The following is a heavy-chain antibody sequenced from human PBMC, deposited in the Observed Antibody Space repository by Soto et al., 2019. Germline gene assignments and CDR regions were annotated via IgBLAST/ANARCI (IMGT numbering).Heavy chain of an antibody. V-gene: IGHV3-33*06. D-gene: IGHD2-15*01. J-gene: IGHJ4*02. CDR1: GFTFSNYD. Sequence: QVQLVESGGGVVQPGRSLRLSCAASGFTFSNYDIHWVRQAPGKGLEWVAIIWHEGSNRYYADSVKGRFILSRDNSENTLWLQMNSLRAEDTAIYYCAKERTWGYCSGGSCFRPLDYWGQGTLVTVSS. CDR2: IWHEGSNR. CDR3: AKERTWGYCSGGSCFRPLDY.